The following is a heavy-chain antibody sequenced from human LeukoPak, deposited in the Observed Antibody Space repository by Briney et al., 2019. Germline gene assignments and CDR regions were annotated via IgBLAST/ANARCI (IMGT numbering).Heavy chain of an antibody. CDR1: SGSISSSGYY. J-gene: IGHJ4*02. Sequence: SQSLSLTCTVSSGSISSSGYYCSWIRQHPGKGLEWIGCIYYSGSTYYNPSLKSRVTISVDTSKNQFSLSLSSVTAADTAVYYCARNADMYYYVDNWGQGTLVTVSS. CDR2: IYYSGST. V-gene: IGHV4-31*03. D-gene: IGHD3-10*01. CDR3: ARNADMYYYVDN.